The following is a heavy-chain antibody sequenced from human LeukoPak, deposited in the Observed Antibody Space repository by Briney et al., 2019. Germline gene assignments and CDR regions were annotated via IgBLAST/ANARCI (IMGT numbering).Heavy chain of an antibody. CDR1: GFTFSSYS. Sequence: GGSLRLSCAASGFTFSSYSMNWVRQAPGKGLEWVSSISRSSSYIYYADSVKGRFTISRDNAKNSLYLQMNSLRAEDTAVYYCARNLMTYYGMDVWGQGTTVTVSS. V-gene: IGHV3-21*01. CDR2: ISRSSSYI. CDR3: ARNLMTYYGMDV. D-gene: IGHD3-16*01. J-gene: IGHJ6*02.